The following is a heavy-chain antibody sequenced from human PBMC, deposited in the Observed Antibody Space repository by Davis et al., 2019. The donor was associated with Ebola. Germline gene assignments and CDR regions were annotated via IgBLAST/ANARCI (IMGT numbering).Heavy chain of an antibody. CDR1: GGTFSSYT. CDR2: IIPILGIA. Sequence: LVKVSCKASGGTFSSYTISWVRQAPGQGLEWMGRIIPILGIANYAQKFQGRVTITADKSTSTAYMELSSLRSEDTAVYYCARDSGGSYLFDYWGQGTLVTVSS. D-gene: IGHD2-15*01. V-gene: IGHV1-69*04. CDR3: ARDSGGSYLFDY. J-gene: IGHJ4*02.